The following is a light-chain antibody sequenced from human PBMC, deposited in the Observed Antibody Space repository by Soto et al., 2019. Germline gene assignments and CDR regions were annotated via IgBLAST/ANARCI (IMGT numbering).Light chain of an antibody. CDR3: CSYAGSSTDV. Sequence: QSALTQPASVSGSPGQSITISCTGTSSDVGNSNLVSWYQQHPGKAPKLMIYEASKRPSGVPDRFSGTKSGNTASLTISGLQAEDEADYYCCSYAGSSTDVFGTGTKVTVL. CDR1: SSDVGNSNL. J-gene: IGLJ1*01. V-gene: IGLV2-23*01. CDR2: EAS.